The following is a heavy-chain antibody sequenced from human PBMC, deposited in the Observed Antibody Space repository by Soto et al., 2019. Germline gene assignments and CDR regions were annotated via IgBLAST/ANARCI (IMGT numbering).Heavy chain of an antibody. CDR2: INPNSGGT. V-gene: IGHV1-2*02. CDR3: ARVSKICNWFDP. J-gene: IGHJ5*02. D-gene: IGHD3-3*01. Sequence: ASVKVSCKASGYTFTDYYIHWVRQAPGQGPEWMGWINPNSGGTKYAKKIQGRVTMTRDTSISTAYVALSRLTFDHTSFYHCARVSKICNWFDPWGQGTLVTVSS. CDR1: GYTFTDYY.